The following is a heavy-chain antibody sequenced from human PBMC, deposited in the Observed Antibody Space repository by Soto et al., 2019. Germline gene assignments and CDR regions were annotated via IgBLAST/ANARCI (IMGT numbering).Heavy chain of an antibody. CDR1: GFIFSDFH. CDR2: ISKDGSNE. Sequence: PGGSLRLSCAASGFIFSDFHMHWVRQAPGKGLEWVAIISKDGSNEFYADSVKGRFAISRDNSKSTLYLQMNSLRPEDSAVYYCASTGNSGSSIPFDNWGQGTRVTVSS. CDR3: ASTGNSGSSIPFDN. V-gene: IGHV3-30*03. J-gene: IGHJ4*02. D-gene: IGHD3-10*01.